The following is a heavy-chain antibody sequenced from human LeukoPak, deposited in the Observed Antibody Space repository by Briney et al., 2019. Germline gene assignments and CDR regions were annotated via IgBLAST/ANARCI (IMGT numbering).Heavy chain of an antibody. CDR3: VREDTPATANY. D-gene: IGHD2-21*02. CDR2: ISGGGDIT. Sequence: SGGSLRLSCAASGSTFSSYAMSWVRQTAGKGLEWVSAISGGGDITYYADSVKGRFTISRDNSKDTLFLQMHSLRPGDTAVYYCVREDTPATANYWGQGTLVTISS. V-gene: IGHV3-23*01. CDR1: GSTFSSYA. J-gene: IGHJ4*02.